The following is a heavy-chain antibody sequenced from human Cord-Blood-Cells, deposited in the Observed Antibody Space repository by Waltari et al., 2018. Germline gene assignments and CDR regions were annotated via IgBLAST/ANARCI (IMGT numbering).Heavy chain of an antibody. V-gene: IGHV3-48*03. CDR2: ISSSGCTI. CDR1: GFTFSSYE. J-gene: IGHJ6*02. CDR3: ARAVAVADENYYGMDV. D-gene: IGHD6-19*01. Sequence: EVQLVESGGGLVQPGGSLRLSCAASGFTFSSYEMNWVRQAPGKGLEWVSYISSSGCTIYYADSVKGRFTISRDNAKNSLYLQMNSLRAEDTAVYYCARAVAVADENYYGMDVWGQGTTVTVSS.